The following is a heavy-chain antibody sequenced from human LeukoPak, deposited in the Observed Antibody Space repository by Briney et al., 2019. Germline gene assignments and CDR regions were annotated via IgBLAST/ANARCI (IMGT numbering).Heavy chain of an antibody. D-gene: IGHD6-6*01. Sequence: GSLRLSCAASGFTFDDYGMSWVRQAPGKGLEWVSGINWNGGSTGYADSVKGRFTISRDNAKNSLYLQMNSLRAEDTALYYCARDRGIAARRNWFDPWDQGTLVTVSS. J-gene: IGHJ5*02. V-gene: IGHV3-20*04. CDR1: GFTFDDYG. CDR2: INWNGGST. CDR3: ARDRGIAARRNWFDP.